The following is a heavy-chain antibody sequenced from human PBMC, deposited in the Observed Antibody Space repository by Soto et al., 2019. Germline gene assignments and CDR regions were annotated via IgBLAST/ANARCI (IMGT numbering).Heavy chain of an antibody. D-gene: IGHD5-18*01. CDR3: ARGPAVDTATGRKREPGY. J-gene: IGHJ4*02. Sequence: EVQLVESGGGLVQPGGSLRLSCAASGFTFSSYWMHWVRQAPGKGLVWVSRINSDGSSTSYADSVKGRFTISRDNAKNTLYLQMNSLRAEDTAVYYCARGPAVDTATGRKREPGYWGQGTLVTVSS. CDR1: GFTFSSYW. V-gene: IGHV3-74*01. CDR2: INSDGSST.